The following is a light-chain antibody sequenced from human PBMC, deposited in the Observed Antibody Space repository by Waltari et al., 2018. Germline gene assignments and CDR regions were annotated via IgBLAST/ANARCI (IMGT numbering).Light chain of an antibody. Sequence: EIVLTQSPATLSLSPGETATLSCRASQSVGSYLAWYQQKPGQPPRLLIYDASNRATGVPARFRGSGSGTEFTLTISSLEAEDFAVYYCQQRSNWTPHTFGQGARLEIK. CDR3: QQRSNWTPHT. J-gene: IGKJ2*01. CDR1: QSVGSY. V-gene: IGKV3-11*01. CDR2: DAS.